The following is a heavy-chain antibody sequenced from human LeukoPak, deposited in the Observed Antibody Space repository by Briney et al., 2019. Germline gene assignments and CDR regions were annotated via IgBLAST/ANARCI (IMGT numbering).Heavy chain of an antibody. CDR2: IYYSGST. J-gene: IGHJ4*02. CDR3: ARRVRDIVLDY. Sequence: SETLSLTCTVSGGSISSGDYYWSWIRQPPGKGLEWIGYIYYSGSTYYNPSLKSRVTISVDTSKNQFSLKPSSVTAADTAVYYCARRVRDIVLDYWGQGTLVTVSS. V-gene: IGHV4-30-4*01. CDR1: GGSISSGDYY. D-gene: IGHD2-8*02.